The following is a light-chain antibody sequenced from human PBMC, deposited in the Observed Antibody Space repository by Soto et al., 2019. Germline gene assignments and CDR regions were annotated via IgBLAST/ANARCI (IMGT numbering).Light chain of an antibody. CDR1: QSISSW. CDR3: QQYNSYSWT. V-gene: IGKV1-5*01. Sequence: DIQMTQSPSTLSASVGDRVTITCRASQSISSWLAWYQQKPGKAPKLLIYDASSLESGVPSRFSGSGSGTKFSLTISSLQPGDFATYYRQQYNSYSWTFGQETKVEIK. CDR2: DAS. J-gene: IGKJ1*01.